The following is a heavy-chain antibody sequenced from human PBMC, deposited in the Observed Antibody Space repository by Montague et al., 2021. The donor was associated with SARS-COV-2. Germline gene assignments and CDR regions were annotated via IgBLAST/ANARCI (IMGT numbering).Heavy chain of an antibody. D-gene: IGHD4-17*01. Sequence: SETLSLTCTVSGASVSSSDWGWIRQSPGKGLEWIGYFYNGGSTDYNPSLKSRVTISRDTSKNQFSLKVRAVTAADTAVYYCARETVTADAFDIWGQGTMVTVSS. V-gene: IGHV4-59*02. CDR1: GASVSSSD. CDR2: FYNGGST. J-gene: IGHJ3*02. CDR3: ARETVTADAFDI.